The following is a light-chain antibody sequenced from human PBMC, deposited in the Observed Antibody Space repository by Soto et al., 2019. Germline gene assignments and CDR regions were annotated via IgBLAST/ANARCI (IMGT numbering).Light chain of an antibody. V-gene: IGLV1-40*01. Sequence: QSVLTQPPSMSGAPGQRVTISCTGSSSNIGAGYDGHWSQHLPGTAPKLLIYGXXXRXXXXXXXXXXSKSGTSASLAITGXXXEDXXXXXCQSHDSSLNSWVFGGGTKLTVL. CDR2: GXX. CDR3: QSHDSSLNSWV. J-gene: IGLJ3*02. CDR1: SSNIGAGYD.